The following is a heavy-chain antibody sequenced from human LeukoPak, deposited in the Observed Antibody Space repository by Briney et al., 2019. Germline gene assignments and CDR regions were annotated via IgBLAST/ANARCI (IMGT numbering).Heavy chain of an antibody. CDR3: AKLGLGYCSGGSCYSGSVAFDI. J-gene: IGHJ3*02. CDR2: ISYDGSNK. D-gene: IGHD2-15*01. Sequence: GGSLRLSCAASGFTFSSYGMHWVRQAPGKGLEWVAVISYDGSNKYYADSVKGRFTISRDNSKNTLYLQMNSLRAEDTAMYYCAKLGLGYCSGGSCYSGSVAFDIWGQGTMVTVSS. V-gene: IGHV3-30*18. CDR1: GFTFSSYG.